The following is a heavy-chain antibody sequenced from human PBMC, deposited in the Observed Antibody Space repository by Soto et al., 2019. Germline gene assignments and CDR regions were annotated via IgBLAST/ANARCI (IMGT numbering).Heavy chain of an antibody. Sequence: EVQLVESGGGLVQPGGSLRLSGAASGFTFSSYEMNWVRLAPGKGLEWVSYISSSGSTIYYADSVKGRFTISRDNAKNSLYLQMNSLRAADTAVYYCARVPLTTGGYWGQGTLVTVSS. CDR2: ISSSGSTI. CDR1: GFTFSSYE. V-gene: IGHV3-48*03. D-gene: IGHD4-17*01. J-gene: IGHJ4*02. CDR3: ARVPLTTGGY.